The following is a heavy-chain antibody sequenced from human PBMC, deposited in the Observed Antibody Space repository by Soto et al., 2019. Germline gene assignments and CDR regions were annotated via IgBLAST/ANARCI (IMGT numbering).Heavy chain of an antibody. D-gene: IGHD3-3*01. CDR1: GGSISSYY. J-gene: IGHJ3*02. CDR2: IYYSGST. CDR3: ARADFWSGLQI. Sequence: SETLSLTCTVSGGSISSYYWSWIRQPPGKGLEWIGYIYYSGSTNYNPSLKSRVTISVDTSKNQFSLKLSSVTAADTPVYYCARADFWSGLQIWGQGTMVTVSS. V-gene: IGHV4-59*01.